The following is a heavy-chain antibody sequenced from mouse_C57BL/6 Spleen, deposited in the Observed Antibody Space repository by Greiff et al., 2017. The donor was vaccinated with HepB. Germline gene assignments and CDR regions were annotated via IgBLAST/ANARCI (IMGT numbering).Heavy chain of an antibody. J-gene: IGHJ2*01. CDR1: GFSLTSYA. CDR2: IWNGGGT. V-gene: IGHV2-9-1*01. D-gene: IGHD2-5*01. CDR3: ARAYYSNYGVFDY. Sequence: VMLVESGPGLVAPSQSLSITCTVSGFSLTSYAISWVRQPPGKGLEWLGVIWNGGGTNYNSALKSRLSISKDNSKSQVFLKMNSLQTDDTARYYCARAYYSNYGVFDYWGQGTTLTVSS.